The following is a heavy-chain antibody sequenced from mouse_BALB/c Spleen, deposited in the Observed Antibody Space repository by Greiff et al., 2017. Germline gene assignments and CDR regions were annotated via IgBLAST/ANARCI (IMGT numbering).Heavy chain of an antibody. CDR1: GYSITSDYA. D-gene: IGHD1-2*01. Sequence: EVQRVESGPGLVKPSQSLSLTCTVTGYSITSDYAWNWIRQFPGNKLEWMGYISYSGSTSYNPSLKSRISITRDTSKNQFFLQLNSVTTEDTATYYCAREAYYGYGYWGQGTTLTVSS. CDR2: ISYSGST. V-gene: IGHV3-2*02. J-gene: IGHJ2*01. CDR3: AREAYYGYGY.